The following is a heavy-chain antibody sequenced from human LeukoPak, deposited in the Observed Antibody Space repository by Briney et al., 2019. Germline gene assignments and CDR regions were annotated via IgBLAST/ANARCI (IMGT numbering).Heavy chain of an antibody. D-gene: IGHD6-6*01. V-gene: IGHV4-30-4*07. CDR1: GGSISSGDYS. J-gene: IGHJ4*02. CDR2: IYDSGST. CDR3: ARAMSIAARLQTIFDY. Sequence: SETLSLTCAVSGGSISSGDYSWSWIRQPPGKGLEWIGYIYDSGSTNYNPSLKSRVTISVDTSKNQFSLKLSSVTAADTAVYYCARAMSIAARLQTIFDYWGQGTLVTVSS.